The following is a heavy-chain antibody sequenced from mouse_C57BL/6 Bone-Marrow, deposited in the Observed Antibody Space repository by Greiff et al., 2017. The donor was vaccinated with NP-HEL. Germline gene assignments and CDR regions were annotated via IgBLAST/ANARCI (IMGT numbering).Heavy chain of an antibody. CDR2: IYPGDGDT. CDR3: ARRAWFAY. Sequence: VHLVESGAELVKPGASVKISCKASGYAFSSYWMNWVKQRPGKGLEWIGQIYPGDGDTNYNGKFKGKATLTADKSSSTAYMQLSSLTSEDSAVYFCARRAWFAYWGQGTLVTVSA. CDR1: GYAFSSYW. J-gene: IGHJ3*01. V-gene: IGHV1-80*01.